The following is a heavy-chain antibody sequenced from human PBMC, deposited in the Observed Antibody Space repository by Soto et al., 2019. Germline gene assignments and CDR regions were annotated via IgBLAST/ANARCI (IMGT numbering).Heavy chain of an antibody. D-gene: IGHD1-1*01. J-gene: IGHJ6*02. CDR1: SGPSSSNN. CDR3: VRQGIGNLHGLVDV. CDR2: VYSTGAT. V-gene: IGHV4-59*08. Sequence: QVQLQHSGPGLVKPSETRSPPCSVSSGPSSSNNWGWIRQPPGRGLEWIGYVYSTGATSYNPSLKSRVTISADTSTNHISLTLTSVTAADTAVYYCVRQGIGNLHGLVDVWGQGTTVRVSS.